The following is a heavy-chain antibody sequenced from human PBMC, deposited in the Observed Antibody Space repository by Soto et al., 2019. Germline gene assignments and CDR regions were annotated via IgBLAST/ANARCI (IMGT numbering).Heavy chain of an antibody. V-gene: IGHV4-34*01. J-gene: IGHJ2*01. CDR1: GGSFSGYY. D-gene: IGHD6-13*01. CDR3: ARQAGGWDWYFDL. Sequence: GGSFSGYYWSWIRQPPGKGLEWIGEIDHSGSTNDNPSLKSRVTISIDTSKNQFSLKLTSVTAADTAVYYCARQAGGWDWYFDLWGRGTLVTVS. CDR2: IDHSGST.